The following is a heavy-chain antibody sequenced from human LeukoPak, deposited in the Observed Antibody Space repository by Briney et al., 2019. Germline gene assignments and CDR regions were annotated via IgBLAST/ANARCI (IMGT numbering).Heavy chain of an antibody. CDR2: LSGSGITT. D-gene: IGHD6-19*01. CDR1: GFTFSSYT. Sequence: GGSLRLSCAASGFTFSSYTMSWVRQAPGKGLERVSGLSGSGITTYYADSVKGRFTISRDNSKNTLYLQMNSLRAEDTAVYYCAKGEYSSGWSSLDYWGQGTLVTVSS. J-gene: IGHJ4*02. CDR3: AKGEYSSGWSSLDY. V-gene: IGHV3-23*01.